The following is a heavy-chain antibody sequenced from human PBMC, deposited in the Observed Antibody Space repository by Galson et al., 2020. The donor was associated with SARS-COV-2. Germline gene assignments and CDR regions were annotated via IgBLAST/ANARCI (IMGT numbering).Heavy chain of an antibody. CDR2: IIPIFGTA. D-gene: IGHD5-18*01. Sequence: SVKVSCKASGGTFSSYAISWVRQAPGQGLEWMGGIIPIFGTANYAQKFQGRVTITADESTSTAYMELSSLRSEDTAEYYGARPRSNTAMVTGMDVGGQGTTVTVSS. V-gene: IGHV1-69*13. CDR3: ARPRSNTAMVTGMDV. CDR1: GGTFSSYA. J-gene: IGHJ6*02.